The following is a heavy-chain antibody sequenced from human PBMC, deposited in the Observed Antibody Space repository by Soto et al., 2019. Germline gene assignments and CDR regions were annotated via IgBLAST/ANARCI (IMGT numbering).Heavy chain of an antibody. CDR2: ISYDGSNK. Sequence: QVQLVESGGGVVQPGRSLRLSCAASGFTFSSYGMHWVRQAPGKGLEWVAVISYDGSNKYYADSVKGRFTISRDNSKNTLYLQMNSLRAEDTAVYYCAKDGALNSSSSVGRSWYFDLWGRGTLVTVSS. CDR3: AKDGALNSSSSVGRSWYFDL. D-gene: IGHD6-6*01. J-gene: IGHJ2*01. CDR1: GFTFSSYG. V-gene: IGHV3-30*18.